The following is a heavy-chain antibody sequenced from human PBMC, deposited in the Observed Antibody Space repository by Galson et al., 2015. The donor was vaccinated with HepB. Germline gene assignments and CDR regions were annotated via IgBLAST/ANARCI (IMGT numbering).Heavy chain of an antibody. CDR3: GRGYYGSGSPPGFEC. Sequence: SLRLSCAASGFTFSNYWMHWVRQAPGKGLVWVSRINTDGGSINYADSVKGRFTVSRDNAENTLHLQMSSLRTEDTAVYYCGRGYYGSGSPPGFECWGQGTLVTVSS. D-gene: IGHD3-10*01. J-gene: IGHJ4*02. CDR2: INTDGGSI. CDR1: GFTFSNYW. V-gene: IGHV3-74*01.